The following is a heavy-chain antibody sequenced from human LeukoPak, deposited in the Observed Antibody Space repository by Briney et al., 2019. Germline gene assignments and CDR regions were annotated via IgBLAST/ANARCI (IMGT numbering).Heavy chain of an antibody. D-gene: IGHD3-22*01. V-gene: IGHV3-53*04. Sequence: GGSLRLSCAASGFTFSSYAMHWVRQAPGKGLEWVSVIYSGGSTYYADSVKGRFTISRHNSKNTLYLQMNSLRAEDTAVYYCARFHYDSSGYSAPYFDYWGQGTLVTVSS. CDR2: IYSGGST. CDR3: ARFHYDSSGYSAPYFDY. CDR1: GFTFSSYA. J-gene: IGHJ4*02.